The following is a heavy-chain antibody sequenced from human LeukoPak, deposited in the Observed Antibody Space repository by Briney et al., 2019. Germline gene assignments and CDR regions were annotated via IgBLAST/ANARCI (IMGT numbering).Heavy chain of an antibody. V-gene: IGHV3-7*01. Sequence: GGSLRLSCAASGFSLRPYWMSWVRQAPGKGLEWVASIKRDGSDKYYVDSVKGRFTTSRDNAKNSLYLQMNSLRAEDTAVYHCVREASGGAKGVSGTFDIWGQGTLVTVSS. CDR2: IKRDGSDK. CDR3: VREASGGAKGVSGTFDI. CDR1: GFSLRPYW. J-gene: IGHJ3*02. D-gene: IGHD4/OR15-4a*01.